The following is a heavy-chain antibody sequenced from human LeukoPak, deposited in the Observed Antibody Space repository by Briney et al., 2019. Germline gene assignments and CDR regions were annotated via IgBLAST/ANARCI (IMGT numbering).Heavy chain of an antibody. J-gene: IGHJ3*02. CDR1: GFTFSDHY. D-gene: IGHD2-2*01. CDR3: ARDYADAFDI. CDR2: TRNKATSYTT. V-gene: IGHV3-72*01. Sequence: GGSLRLSCAASGFTFSDHYMDWVPQAPGKGLEWVGRTRNKATSYTTEYAASVKGRFTISRDDSKNSLYLQMNSLKTEDTAVYYCARDYADAFDIWGQGTMVTVSS.